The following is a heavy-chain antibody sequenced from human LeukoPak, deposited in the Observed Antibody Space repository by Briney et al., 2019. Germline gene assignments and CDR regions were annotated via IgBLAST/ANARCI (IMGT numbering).Heavy chain of an antibody. D-gene: IGHD3-22*01. CDR2: IYSDGTT. Sequence: GGSLRLSCAASGFTVSSNYMSWVRQAPGKGLEWVSVIYSDGTTYYADSVKGRFTISRDNSKNTLYLQMNSLRDEDTAVYYCAGGALVLIQDWGEGTLVTVSS. J-gene: IGHJ4*02. CDR3: AGGALVLIQD. V-gene: IGHV3-66*01. CDR1: GFTVSSNY.